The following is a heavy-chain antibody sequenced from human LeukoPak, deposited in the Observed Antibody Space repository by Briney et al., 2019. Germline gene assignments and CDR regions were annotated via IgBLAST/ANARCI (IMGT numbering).Heavy chain of an antibody. J-gene: IGHJ4*02. CDR2: IYYSGST. CDR3: ARDGEMVTIENYFGY. V-gene: IGHV4-39*07. Sequence: PSETLSLTCTVSGGSISSNHYYWGWIRQPPGKGLEWIGSIYYSGSTYYNPSLKSRVTISVDTSKNQFSLKLSSVTAADTAVYYCARDGEMVTIENYFGYWGQGTLVTVSS. CDR1: GGSISSNHYY. D-gene: IGHD5-24*01.